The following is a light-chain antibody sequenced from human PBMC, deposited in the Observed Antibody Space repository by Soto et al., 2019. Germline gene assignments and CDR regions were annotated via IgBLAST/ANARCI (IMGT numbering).Light chain of an antibody. Sequence: EILLTQSPVTLSVSPGARATLSCRASQSLTSNLAWYQQRPGQAPRLLIYDTSTRATDVPARFSGSGSGTEFTLTIASLQSEDFAVYYCQQYGYLVTFGGGTKVEIK. V-gene: IGKV3-15*01. J-gene: IGKJ4*01. CDR3: QQYGYLVT. CDR1: QSLTSN. CDR2: DTS.